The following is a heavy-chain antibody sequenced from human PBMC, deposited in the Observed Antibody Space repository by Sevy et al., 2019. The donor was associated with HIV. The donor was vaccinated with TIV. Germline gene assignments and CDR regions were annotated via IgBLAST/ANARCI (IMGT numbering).Heavy chain of an antibody. CDR1: GGSVSSGSYY. V-gene: IGHV4-61*01. Sequence: SETLSLTCTVSGGSVSSGSYYWSWIRQPPGKGLEWIGYIYYSGSTNYNPSLKSRVTISVDTSKNQFSLKLSSVTAADTAVYYCARSLWFGERTNWFDPWDQGTLVTVSS. J-gene: IGHJ5*02. CDR2: IYYSGST. D-gene: IGHD3-10*01. CDR3: ARSLWFGERTNWFDP.